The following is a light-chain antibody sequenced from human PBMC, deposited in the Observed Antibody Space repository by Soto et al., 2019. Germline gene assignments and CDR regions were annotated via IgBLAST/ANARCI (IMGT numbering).Light chain of an antibody. V-gene: IGKV1-5*03. CDR3: QQYNTYPLT. J-gene: IGKJ4*01. CDR2: KAS. Sequence: DIQMTQSPSTLSASVGDRVTITCRASQGISTWLAWYQQKPGKAPKLLIYKASSLEGGVPSRFSGSGSGTEFNITVSSLQPDDFATYYGQQYNTYPLTFGGGTTVEIK. CDR1: QGISTW.